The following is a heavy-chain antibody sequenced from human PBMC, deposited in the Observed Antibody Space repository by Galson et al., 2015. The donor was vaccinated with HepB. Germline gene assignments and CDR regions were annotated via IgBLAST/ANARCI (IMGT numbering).Heavy chain of an antibody. V-gene: IGHV1-46*01. Sequence: SVKVSCKASGYTFTSYYMHWVRQAPGQGLERMGIINPSGGSTSYAQKFQGRVTMTRDTSTSTVYMELSSLRSEDTAVYYCARGPGWDSSGYYLYYFDYWGQGTLVTVSS. CDR3: ARGPGWDSSGYYLYYFDY. CDR2: INPSGGST. D-gene: IGHD3-22*01. CDR1: GYTFTSYY. J-gene: IGHJ4*02.